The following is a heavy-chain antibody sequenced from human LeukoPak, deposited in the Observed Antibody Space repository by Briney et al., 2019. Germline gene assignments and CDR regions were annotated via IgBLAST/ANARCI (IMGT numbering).Heavy chain of an antibody. J-gene: IGHJ4*02. CDR2: INPNSGGT. CDR3: ARAGSTAGVFYFDY. D-gene: IGHD3-10*01. Sequence: GASVKVSCKASGYTFTGYYIHWVRQAPGQGLEWMGWINPNSGGTNYAQKFQGRVTMTRDTSISTAYMELSRLRSDDTAMFYCARAGSTAGVFYFDYWGQGTLVTVSS. CDR1: GYTFTGYY. V-gene: IGHV1-2*02.